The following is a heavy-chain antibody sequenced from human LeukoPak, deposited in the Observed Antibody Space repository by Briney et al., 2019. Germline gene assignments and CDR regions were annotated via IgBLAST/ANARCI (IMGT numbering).Heavy chain of an antibody. J-gene: IGHJ6*03. Sequence: SETLSLTCAVSGGSISSYYWSWIRQPPGKGLEWIGYIYYSGSTNYNPSLKSRVTISVDTSKNQFYLKLRSVTAADTAVYYCARIPTGYYYYYYMDVWGKGTTVTVSS. CDR1: GGSISSYY. CDR2: IYYSGST. D-gene: IGHD4-17*01. CDR3: ARIPTGYYYYYYMDV. V-gene: IGHV4-59*01.